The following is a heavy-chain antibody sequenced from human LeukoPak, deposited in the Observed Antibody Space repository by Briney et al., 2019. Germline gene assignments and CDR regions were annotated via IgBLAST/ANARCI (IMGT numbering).Heavy chain of an antibody. Sequence: GGSLRLSCAASGFTFSSYGMHWVRQAPGKGLEWVAFIRYDGSNKYYADSVKGRSTISRDNSKNTLYLQMNSLRAEDTAVYYCAKDDYYGSGSYYTRVSFDIWGQGTMLTVSS. D-gene: IGHD3-10*01. V-gene: IGHV3-30*02. CDR2: IRYDGSNK. CDR1: GFTFSSYG. J-gene: IGHJ3*02. CDR3: AKDDYYGSGSYYTRVSFDI.